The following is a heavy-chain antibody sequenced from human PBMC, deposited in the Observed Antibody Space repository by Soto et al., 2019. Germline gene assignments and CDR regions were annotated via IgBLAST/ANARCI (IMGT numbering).Heavy chain of an antibody. V-gene: IGHV1-69*06. CDR3: ARDPYSSSWHPTRALVHYYYGMDV. J-gene: IGHJ6*02. CDR1: GGTFSSYA. CDR2: IIPIFGTA. D-gene: IGHD6-13*01. Sequence: SVKVSCKASGGTFSSYAISWVRQAPGQGLEWMGGIIPIFGTANYAQKFQGRVTITADKSTSTAYMELSSLRSEDTAVYYCARDPYSSSWHPTRALVHYYYGMDVWGQGTRSPSP.